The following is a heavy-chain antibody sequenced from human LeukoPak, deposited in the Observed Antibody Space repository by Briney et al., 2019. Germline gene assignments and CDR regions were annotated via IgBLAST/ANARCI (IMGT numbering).Heavy chain of an antibody. V-gene: IGHV3-23*01. J-gene: IGHJ1*01. CDR1: GFTFSSYG. CDR3: AQDRAWIQFLF. CDR2: VGPSGDRT. D-gene: IGHD5-18*01. Sequence: GGSLRLSCAASGFTFSSYGMHWVRQAPGKGLEWVSGVGPSGDRTYYADSVKGRFTISRDNSKNTLYLHMGSLRAEDTAVYYCAQDRAWIQFLFWGQGTLVTVSS.